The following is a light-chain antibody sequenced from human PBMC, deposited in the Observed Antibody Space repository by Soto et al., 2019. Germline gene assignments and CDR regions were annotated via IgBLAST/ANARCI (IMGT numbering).Light chain of an antibody. Sequence: DIPMTQSPSSLTASVGDSVTITCQASQDITNYLNWYQHKPGKAPKLLIYDASNLEPGVPSRFSGRGSGRDFTFTISSLQPEDTATYYCQQYEDIPPTFGQGTRLDIK. CDR2: DAS. J-gene: IGKJ5*01. CDR1: QDITNY. V-gene: IGKV1-33*01. CDR3: QQYEDIPPT.